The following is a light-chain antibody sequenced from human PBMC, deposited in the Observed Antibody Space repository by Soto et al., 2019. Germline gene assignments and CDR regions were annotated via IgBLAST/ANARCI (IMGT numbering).Light chain of an antibody. Sequence: DIQMTQTPSTRSASVGDRVTITCRASQSITYLNWYQQKPGKAPKLLIYAASSLQSGVPSRFSGIGSGTDFTLTISSLQPEDFATYYCQQSYSTHSWTFGQGTKGDIK. CDR2: AAS. CDR1: QSITY. J-gene: IGKJ1*01. V-gene: IGKV1-39*01. CDR3: QQSYSTHSWT.